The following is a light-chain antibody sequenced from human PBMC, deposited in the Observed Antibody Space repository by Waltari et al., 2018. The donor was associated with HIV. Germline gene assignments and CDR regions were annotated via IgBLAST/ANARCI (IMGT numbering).Light chain of an antibody. CDR1: QDIRYY. CDR3: QQYDNLPLT. CDR2: DAS. V-gene: IGKV1-33*01. Sequence: DIQMTQSPSSLSASVGDRVTITCQASQDIRYYLNWYQQKPGKPPKFLIYDASNLETGVPSRFSGSGSGTDFTFTISSLQPEDIATYYCQQYDNLPLTFGGGTTVELK. J-gene: IGKJ4*01.